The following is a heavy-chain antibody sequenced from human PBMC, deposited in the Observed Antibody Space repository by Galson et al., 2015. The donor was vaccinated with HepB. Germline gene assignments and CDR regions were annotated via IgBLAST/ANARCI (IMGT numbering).Heavy chain of an antibody. V-gene: IGHV1-2*02. CDR2: ITPKRGDT. CDR1: GYTFTDYY. D-gene: IGHD6-19*01. Sequence: SVKVCCKASGYTFTDYYIQWVRQAPGQGLEWMGWITPKRGDTNYAQTFKGRVTMTRDTSISTAYLEVSGLRSDDTAMYFCARDDGYNSGWGYWGQGTLVTVSS. J-gene: IGHJ4*02. CDR3: ARDDGYNSGWGY.